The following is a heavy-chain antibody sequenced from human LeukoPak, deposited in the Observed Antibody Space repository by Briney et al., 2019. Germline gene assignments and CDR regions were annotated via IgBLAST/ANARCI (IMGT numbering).Heavy chain of an antibody. CDR2: IYSGGST. J-gene: IGHJ4*02. CDR3: ARVLSYYDSSGFDY. D-gene: IGHD3-22*01. Sequence: GGSLRLSCAASGFTFSSYGMSWVRQAPGKGLEWVSVIYSGGSTYYADSVKGRFTISRDNSKNTLYLQMNSLRAEDTAVYYCARVLSYYDSSGFDYWGQGTLVTVSS. CDR1: GFTFSSYG. V-gene: IGHV3-53*01.